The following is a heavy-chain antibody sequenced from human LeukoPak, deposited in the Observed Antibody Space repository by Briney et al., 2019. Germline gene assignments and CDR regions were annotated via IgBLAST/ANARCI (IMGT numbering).Heavy chain of an antibody. D-gene: IGHD6-19*01. V-gene: IGHV3-7*01. Sequence: GGSLRLSCTASGFSFSSSWMSWVRQAPGKGLEWVANIKYDGSEKYYVDSVKGRFTISRDNAKNSLYLQMDSLGAEDTAVYYCATDYGGGWYLDYWGQGTLVTVSS. J-gene: IGHJ4*02. CDR2: IKYDGSEK. CDR1: GFSFSSSW. CDR3: ATDYGGGWYLDY.